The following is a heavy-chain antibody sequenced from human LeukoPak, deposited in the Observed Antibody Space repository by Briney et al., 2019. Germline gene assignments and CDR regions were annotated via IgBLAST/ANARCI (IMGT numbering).Heavy chain of an antibody. J-gene: IGHJ5*02. Sequence: SETLSLTCTVSGGSISSYYWSWIRQPPGKGLEWIGYIFHTGSTNYNPSLKSRVTISVDTSKNQFSLKLSSVTSADTAVYYCARSDISGWLTWFDPWGQGTLVTVSS. CDR3: ARSDISGWLTWFDP. CDR2: IFHTGST. V-gene: IGHV4-59*01. D-gene: IGHD6-13*01. CDR1: GGSISSYY.